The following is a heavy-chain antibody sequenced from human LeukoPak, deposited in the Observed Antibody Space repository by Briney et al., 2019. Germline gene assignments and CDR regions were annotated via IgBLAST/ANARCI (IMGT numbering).Heavy chain of an antibody. Sequence: GGSLRLSCAASAFTFSSYAMSWVRQAPGKGLEWVSVISGTGGTTYYTDSVKGRFTISRDNSKNTLYLQMNSLRAEDTAVYYCAKDQREYCSSTSCYLFDYWGQGTLVTVSS. CDR1: AFTFSSYA. J-gene: IGHJ4*02. CDR3: AKDQREYCSSTSCYLFDY. D-gene: IGHD2-2*01. CDR2: ISGTGGTT. V-gene: IGHV3-23*01.